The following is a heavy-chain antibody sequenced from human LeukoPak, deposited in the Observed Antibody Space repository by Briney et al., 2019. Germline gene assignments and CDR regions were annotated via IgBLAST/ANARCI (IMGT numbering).Heavy chain of an antibody. V-gene: IGHV3-20*04. Sequence: GGSLRLSCAASGFTFDDYGMSWVRQAPGKGLEWVSGITWNGGSTGYADSVKGRFTISRDNAKNSLYLQMNSLRAEDTALYYCARNPGDIVVAGTFDYWGQGTLVTVSS. CDR2: ITWNGGST. CDR3: ARNPGDIVVAGTFDY. D-gene: IGHD6-19*01. CDR1: GFTFDDYG. J-gene: IGHJ4*02.